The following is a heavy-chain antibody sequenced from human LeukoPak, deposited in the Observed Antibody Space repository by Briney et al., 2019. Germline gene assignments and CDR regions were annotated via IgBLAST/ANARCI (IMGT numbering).Heavy chain of an antibody. D-gene: IGHD3-3*01. CDR1: GFTFSSYG. V-gene: IGHV3-30*02. CDR3: AKGGVLRFLEWLSAYYFDY. Sequence: PGGSLRLSCAASGFTFSSYGMHWVRQAPGKGLEWVAFIRYDGSNKYYADSVKGRFTISRDNSKNTLYLQMNSLRAEDTAVYYCAKGGVLRFLEWLSAYYFDYWGQGTLVTVSS. CDR2: IRYDGSNK. J-gene: IGHJ4*02.